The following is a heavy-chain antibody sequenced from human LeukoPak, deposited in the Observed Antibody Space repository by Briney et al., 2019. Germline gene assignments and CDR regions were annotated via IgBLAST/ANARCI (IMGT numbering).Heavy chain of an antibody. D-gene: IGHD3-10*01. CDR3: ARSVWFGELFDWFDP. CDR2: IIPIFGTA. V-gene: IGHV1-69*05. CDR1: GGTFSSYA. Sequence: ASVKVSCKASGGTFSSYAISWVRQAPGQGLEWMGRIIPIFGTANYAQKFQGRVTITTDESTSTAYMELSSLRSEDTAAYYCARSVWFGELFDWFDPWGQGTLVTVSS. J-gene: IGHJ5*02.